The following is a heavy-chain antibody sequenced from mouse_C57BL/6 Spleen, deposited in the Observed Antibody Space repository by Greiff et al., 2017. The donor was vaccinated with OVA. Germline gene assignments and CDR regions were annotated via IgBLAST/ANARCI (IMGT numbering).Heavy chain of an antibody. J-gene: IGHJ3*01. CDR1: GYTFTSYW. V-gene: IGHV1-64*01. D-gene: IGHD1-1*01. CDR3: ARHYGSSYEGFAY. CDR2: IHPNSGST. Sequence: VKLQESGAELVKPGASVKLSCKASGYTFTSYWMHWVKQRPGQGLEWIGMIHPNSGSTNYNEKFKSKATLTVDKSSSTAYMQLSSLTSEDSAVYYCARHYGSSYEGFAYWGQGTLVTVSA.